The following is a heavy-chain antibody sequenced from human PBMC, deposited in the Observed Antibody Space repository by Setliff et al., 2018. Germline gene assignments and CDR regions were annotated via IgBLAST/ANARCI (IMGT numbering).Heavy chain of an antibody. Sequence: PSETLSLTCTVSGASLNSGTYYWGWIRQPPGRGLEWIGRIYYRGDTYYNASLKGRLTISVDTAQNQFSLRLTSVTAADTAVYYCARTGTYRYFDYWGQGALVTVSS. V-gene: IGHV4-39*01. CDR2: IYYRGDT. CDR1: GASLNSGTYY. D-gene: IGHD1-1*01. CDR3: ARTGTYRYFDY. J-gene: IGHJ4*02.